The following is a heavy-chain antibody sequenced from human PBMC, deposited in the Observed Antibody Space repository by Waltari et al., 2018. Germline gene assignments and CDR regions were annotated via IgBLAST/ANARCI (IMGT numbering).Heavy chain of an antibody. CDR3: ARGGLASTSHNWFDP. D-gene: IGHD2-2*01. V-gene: IGHV3-48*01. Sequence: EVQLVESGGGLVQPGGSLRLSCAASGFTFRSYSMNWVRQAPGKGLEWVSYISSSSSTIYYAESVKCRFTISRDNAKNSLYLQMNSLRAEDTAVYYCARGGLASTSHNWFDPWGQGTLVTVSS. CDR1: GFTFRSYS. CDR2: ISSSSSTI. J-gene: IGHJ5*02.